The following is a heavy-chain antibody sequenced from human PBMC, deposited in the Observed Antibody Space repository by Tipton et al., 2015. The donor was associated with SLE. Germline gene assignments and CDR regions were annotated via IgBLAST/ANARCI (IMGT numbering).Heavy chain of an antibody. D-gene: IGHD2-21*02. V-gene: IGHV4-39*07. Sequence: TLSLTCTVSGGSISSSSYYWGWIRQPPGKGLEWIGSIYYSGSTYYNPSLKSRVTISVDTSKNQFSLKLSSVTAADTAVYYCARGRVTSDYWGQGTLVTVSS. J-gene: IGHJ4*02. CDR2: IYYSGST. CDR1: GGSISSSSYY. CDR3: ARGRVTSDY.